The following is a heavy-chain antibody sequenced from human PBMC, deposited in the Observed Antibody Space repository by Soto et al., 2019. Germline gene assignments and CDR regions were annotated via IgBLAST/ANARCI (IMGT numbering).Heavy chain of an antibody. Sequence: SETLSLTCTVSGGSISSGDYYWSWIRQPPGKGLEWIGYIYYSGSTYYNPSLKSRVTISVDTSKNQFSPKLSSVTAADTAVYYCARMGYCSSTSCYGGMDVWGQGTTVTVSS. CDR1: GGSISSGDYY. CDR2: IYYSGST. D-gene: IGHD2-2*01. J-gene: IGHJ6*02. CDR3: ARMGYCSSTSCYGGMDV. V-gene: IGHV4-30-4*01.